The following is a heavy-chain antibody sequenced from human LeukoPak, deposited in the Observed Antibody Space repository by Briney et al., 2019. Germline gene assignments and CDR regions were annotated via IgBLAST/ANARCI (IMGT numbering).Heavy chain of an antibody. D-gene: IGHD3-10*01. CDR3: ARDKRESRYAFDI. V-gene: IGHV4-4*02. CDR2: IYHSGST. Sequence: ASETLSLTCAVSGGSISSSNWWSWVRQPPGKGLEWIGEIYHSGSTNNNTSLKSRVTISVDTSTNQFSLKLCSVTAADTAVCYCARDKRESRYAFDIWGQGTMITVSS. J-gene: IGHJ3*02. CDR1: GGSISSSNW.